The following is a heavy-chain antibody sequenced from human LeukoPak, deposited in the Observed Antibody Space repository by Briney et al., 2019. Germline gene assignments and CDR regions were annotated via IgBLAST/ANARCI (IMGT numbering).Heavy chain of an antibody. CDR3: TKPARGIAADGTTDY. D-gene: IGHD6-13*01. J-gene: IGHJ4*02. V-gene: IGHV3-73*01. CDR2: IRSKANSYAT. CDR1: GFTFSGSA. Sequence: PGGSLRLSCAASGFTFSGSAMHWVRQASGKGLDWVGRIRSKANSYATAYAASVKGRFAISRDDSKNTAYLQMNSLKTEDTAVYYCTKPARGIAADGTTDYWGQGTLVTVSS.